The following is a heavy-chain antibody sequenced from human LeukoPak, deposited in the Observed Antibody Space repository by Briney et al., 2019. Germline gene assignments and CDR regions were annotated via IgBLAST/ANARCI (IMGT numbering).Heavy chain of an antibody. CDR3: ASVPWLVQGVVFDY. V-gene: IGHV3-66*01. Sequence: PGGSLRLSCAAPGFTVSSNYMSRVRQAPGKGPGWVSVIYSGGSTYYADSVKGRFTISRDNSKNTLYLQMNSLRAEDKAVYYCASVPWLVQGVVFDYWGQGTLVTVSS. CDR2: IYSGGST. CDR1: GFTVSSNY. D-gene: IGHD6-19*01. J-gene: IGHJ4*02.